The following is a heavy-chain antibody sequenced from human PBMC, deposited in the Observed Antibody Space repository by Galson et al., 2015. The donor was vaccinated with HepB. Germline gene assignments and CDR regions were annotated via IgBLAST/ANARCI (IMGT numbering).Heavy chain of an antibody. D-gene: IGHD3-10*01. CDR3: ARISVRYYFDY. CDR2: IYWNDDK. V-gene: IGHV2-5*01. J-gene: IGHJ4*02. CDR1: GFSLSTSGVG. Sequence: ALVKPTQTLTLTCTFSGFSLSTSGVGVGWIRQPPGKALEWLALIYWNDDKRYSPSLKSRLTITKDTSKNQVVLTMTNMDPVDTATYYCARISVRYYFDYWGQGTLVTVSS.